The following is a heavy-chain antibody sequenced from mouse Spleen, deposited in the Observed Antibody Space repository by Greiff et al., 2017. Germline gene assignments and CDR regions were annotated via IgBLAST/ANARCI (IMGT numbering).Heavy chain of an antibody. CDR1: GYTLTDYY. D-gene: IGHD1-1*01. CDR3: ARGNYGSSYAMDY. CDR2: INPNNGGT. V-gene: IGHV1-26*01. J-gene: IGHJ4*01. Sequence: VQLQQSGPELVKPGASVKISGKASGYTLTDYYMNWVKQSHGKSLEWIGDINPNNGGTSYNQKFKGKATLTVDKSSSTAYMELRSLTSEDSAVYYCARGNYGSSYAMDYWGQGTSVTVSS.